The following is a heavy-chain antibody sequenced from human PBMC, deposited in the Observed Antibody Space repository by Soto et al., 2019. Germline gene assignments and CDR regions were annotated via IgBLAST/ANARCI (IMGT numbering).Heavy chain of an antibody. D-gene: IGHD3-22*01. J-gene: IGHJ4*02. Sequence: SVKVSCKASGGTFSSYAISWVRQAPGQGLEWMGGIIPIFGTANYAQKFQGRVTITADESTSTAYMELSSLRSEDTAVYYCARSAYYYDSSGYYYVYWGQGTLVTVSS. CDR1: GGTFSSYA. CDR2: IIPIFGTA. V-gene: IGHV1-69*13. CDR3: ARSAYYYDSSGYYYVY.